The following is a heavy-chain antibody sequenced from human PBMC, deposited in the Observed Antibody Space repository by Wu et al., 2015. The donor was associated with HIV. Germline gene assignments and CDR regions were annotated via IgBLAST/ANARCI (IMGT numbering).Heavy chain of an antibody. CDR1: GYTFTSDY. Sequence: QVRLEQSGAEVKKPGASVKVSCRASGYTFTSDYMHWVRQAPGQGLEWVGWINHNGGGATYAQKFQGRVAMTRDTSISTAFMELSRLRFDDTAIYFCARALRPVADALELDYWGQGTLVTVSS. CDR2: INHNGGGA. CDR3: ARALRPVADALELDY. D-gene: IGHD6-19*01. J-gene: IGHJ4*02. V-gene: IGHV1-2*02.